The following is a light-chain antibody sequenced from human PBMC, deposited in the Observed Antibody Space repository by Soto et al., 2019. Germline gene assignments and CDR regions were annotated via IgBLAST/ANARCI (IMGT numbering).Light chain of an antibody. J-gene: IGKJ2*01. Sequence: ETVMTQSPATLSASPGERAPLSCRASQSVNTHLAWYQQKPGQAPRLLIYDASTRATGIPASFSGSGSGTEFTLTIRSLQSEDSAVYYCQQYNSWPYTFGQGTKVDIK. CDR1: QSVNTH. V-gene: IGKV3-15*01. CDR2: DAS. CDR3: QQYNSWPYT.